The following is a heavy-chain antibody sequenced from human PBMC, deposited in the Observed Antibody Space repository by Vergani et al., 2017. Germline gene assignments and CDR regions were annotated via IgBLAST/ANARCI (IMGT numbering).Heavy chain of an antibody. Sequence: QVQLVESGGGVVQPGRSLRLSCAASGFTFSSYGMHWVRQAPGKGLEWVAVISYDGSNKYYADSVKGRFTISRDNSKNTLYLQTNSLRAEDTAVYYCAKGSPGDYWGQGTLVTVSS. CDR1: GFTFSSYG. J-gene: IGHJ4*02. V-gene: IGHV3-30*18. CDR3: AKGSPGDY. CDR2: ISYDGSNK. D-gene: IGHD3-10*01.